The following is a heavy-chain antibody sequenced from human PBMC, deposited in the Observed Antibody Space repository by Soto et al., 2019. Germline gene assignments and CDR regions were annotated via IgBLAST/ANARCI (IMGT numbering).Heavy chain of an antibody. CDR2: IYYSGSS. V-gene: IGHV4-31*03. CDR1: GDSISSSGYY. J-gene: IGHJ4*02. Sequence: SETLSLTCSVSGDSISSSGYYWSWIRQRPGKGLEWIGNIYYSGSSYNNPSLKSRVTISVNTSKNQFSLNLRSVTAADTAVCYCARDSDYYSSGSFGYWGQGTLVTVSS. CDR3: ARDSDYYSSGSFGY. D-gene: IGHD3-10*01.